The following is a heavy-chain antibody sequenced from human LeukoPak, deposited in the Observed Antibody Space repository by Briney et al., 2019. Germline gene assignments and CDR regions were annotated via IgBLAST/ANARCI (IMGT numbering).Heavy chain of an antibody. CDR1: GFTFSSYS. D-gene: IGHD4-17*01. J-gene: IGHJ4*02. Sequence: GGSLRLSCAASGFTFSSYSMNWVRQAPGKGLEWVSSISSSSSYIYYADSVKGRLTISRDNAKNSLYLQMNSLRAEDTAVYYCARDPRTTVTTSLFDYWGQGTLVTVSS. V-gene: IGHV3-21*01. CDR2: ISSSSSYI. CDR3: ARDPRTTVTTSLFDY.